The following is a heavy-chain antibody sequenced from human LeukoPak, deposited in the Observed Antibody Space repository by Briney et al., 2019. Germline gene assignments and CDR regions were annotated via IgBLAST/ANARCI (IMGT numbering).Heavy chain of an antibody. V-gene: IGHV1-46*01. D-gene: IGHD1-26*01. J-gene: IGHJ6*03. CDR3: ARGVWEPYYYYYYYMDV. CDR1: GYTFTSYY. CDR2: INPSGGST. Sequence: ASVKVSCKASGYTFTSYYMHLVRQAPGQGLEWMGVINPSGGSTSYAQKFQGRVTMTRDTSTSTVYMELSSLRSEDTAVYYCARGVWEPYYYYYYYMDVRGKGTTVTVSS.